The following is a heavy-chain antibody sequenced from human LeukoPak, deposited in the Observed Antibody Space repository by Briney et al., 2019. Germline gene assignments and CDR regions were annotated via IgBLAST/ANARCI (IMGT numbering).Heavy chain of an antibody. J-gene: IGHJ5*02. D-gene: IGHD4-17*01. Sequence: GGSLRHSCAASGLTGSHNYVSWVRQAPGKGLEWVSAIHTSGDTCYADSVKGRFTISRDTSKNTLYLQINSLRVEDTAVYYCIVFGDSNHWGRGTLVTVSS. CDR1: GLTGSHNY. CDR2: IHTSGDT. V-gene: IGHV3-53*01. CDR3: IVFGDSNH.